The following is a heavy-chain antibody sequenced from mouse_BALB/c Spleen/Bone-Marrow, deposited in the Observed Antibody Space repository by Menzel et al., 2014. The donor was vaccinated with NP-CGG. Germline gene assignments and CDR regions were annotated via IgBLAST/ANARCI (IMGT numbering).Heavy chain of an antibody. Sequence: VQLQQSGAELVKPGAPVKLSCEASGYTFTSYWMHWVKQWPGQGLEWIGEINPSNGRTNYNEKFKSKATLTVDKSSSTAYMQLSSLTSEDSAVYYCARGGFDYWGQGTTLTVSS. CDR3: ARGGFDY. V-gene: IGHV1S81*02. CDR1: GYTFTSYW. J-gene: IGHJ2*01. CDR2: INPSNGRT.